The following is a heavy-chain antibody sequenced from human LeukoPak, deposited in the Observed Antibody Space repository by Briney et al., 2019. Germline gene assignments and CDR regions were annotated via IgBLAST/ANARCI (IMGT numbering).Heavy chain of an antibody. Sequence: GGSLRLSCAASGFTFSSYWMTWVRQAPGKGLEWVANVSPDGGEKYLVDSVKGRFTISRGNTKNSLHLQMSSLRAEDTAVYSCARILRGGMSGYALDYWGQGTLVTVSS. CDR3: ARILRGGMSGYALDY. CDR2: VSPDGGEK. V-gene: IGHV3-7*01. D-gene: IGHD3-3*01. CDR1: GFTFSSYW. J-gene: IGHJ4*02.